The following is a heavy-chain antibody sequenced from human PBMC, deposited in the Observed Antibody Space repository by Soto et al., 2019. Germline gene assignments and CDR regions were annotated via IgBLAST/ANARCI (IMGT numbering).Heavy chain of an antibody. CDR3: ARALSWYDAFDI. Sequence: SVKVSCKASGGTFSSYAISWVRQAPGQGLEWMGGIIPIFGTANYAQKFRGRVTITADESTSTAYMELSSLRSEDTAVYYCARALSWYDAFDIWGQGTMVTVSS. J-gene: IGHJ3*02. CDR2: IIPIFGTA. D-gene: IGHD6-13*01. CDR1: GGTFSSYA. V-gene: IGHV1-69*13.